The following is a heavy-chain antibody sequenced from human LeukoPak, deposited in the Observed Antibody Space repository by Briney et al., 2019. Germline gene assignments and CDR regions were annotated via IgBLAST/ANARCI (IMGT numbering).Heavy chain of an antibody. CDR1: GYSFTSHG. V-gene: IGHV1-18*01. CDR2: ISAYNGNT. CDR3: ARVPDDVVAALSFDF. J-gene: IGHJ4*02. D-gene: IGHD5-12*01. Sequence: ASVKVSCKASGYSFTSHGISCVRQAPGQGLEWMGWISAYNGNTKYAQKLQGRVTITTDTSTSTASMELGSLRSDDTAVYYCARVPDDVVAALSFDFWGQGTLVTVSS.